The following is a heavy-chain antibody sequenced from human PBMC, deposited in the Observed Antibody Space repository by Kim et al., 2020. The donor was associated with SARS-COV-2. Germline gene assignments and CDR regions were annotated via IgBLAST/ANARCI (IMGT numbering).Heavy chain of an antibody. Sequence: GGSLRLSCAASAFTFSSYGMHWVRQAPGKGLEWVAVISYDGSNKYYADSVKGRFTISRDNSKNTLYLQMNSLRAEDTAVYYCAKDHYYDSSGYYHPGNYYGMDVWGQGTTVTVSS. CDR2: ISYDGSNK. D-gene: IGHD3-22*01. CDR3: AKDHYYDSSGYYHPGNYYGMDV. CDR1: AFTFSSYG. J-gene: IGHJ6*02. V-gene: IGHV3-30*18.